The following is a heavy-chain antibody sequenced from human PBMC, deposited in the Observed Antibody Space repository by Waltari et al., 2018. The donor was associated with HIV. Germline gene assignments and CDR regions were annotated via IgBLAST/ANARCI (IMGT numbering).Heavy chain of an antibody. CDR3: ARQTTPPTTLIDY. J-gene: IGHJ4*02. V-gene: IGHV4-39*01. Sequence: QLQLQESGPGLVKPSETLSPPCTVPAGSILRSRYYWGWIRQPPGKGLEWIGSISYSGTTYYNPSLKSRVTISVDTSKNQFSLKLSSVTAADTAVYYCARQTTPPTTLIDYWGQGTLVTVSS. D-gene: IGHD1-26*01. CDR1: AGSILRSRYY. CDR2: ISYSGTT.